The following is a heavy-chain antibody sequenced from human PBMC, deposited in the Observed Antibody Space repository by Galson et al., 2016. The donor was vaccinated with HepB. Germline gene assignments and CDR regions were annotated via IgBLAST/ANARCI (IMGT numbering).Heavy chain of an antibody. CDR3: AKSGTYSSSSGWFDP. CDR2: ISGSGGST. V-gene: IGHV3-23*01. D-gene: IGHD6-6*01. CDR1: GFTFSGYA. J-gene: IGHJ5*02. Sequence: SLRLSCAASGFTFSGYAMSWVRQAPGKGLEWVSAISGSGGSTYYADSVKGRFTISRDNSKNTLYLQMNSLRPEDTALYYCAKSGTYSSSSGWFDPWGQGTLVTVSS.